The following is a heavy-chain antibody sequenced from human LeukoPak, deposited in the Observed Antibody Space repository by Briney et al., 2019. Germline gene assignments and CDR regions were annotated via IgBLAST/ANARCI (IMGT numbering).Heavy chain of an antibody. CDR1: GYTFTGYH. CDR2: INPSGGST. V-gene: IGHV1-46*01. D-gene: IGHD6-19*01. Sequence: ASVKVSCKASGYTFTGYHMHWVRQAPGQGLEWMGIINPSGGSTSYAQKFQGRVTMTRDTSTSTVYMELSSLRSEDTAVYYCASEGIAVAAPFDYWGQGTLVTVSS. CDR3: ASEGIAVAAPFDY. J-gene: IGHJ4*02.